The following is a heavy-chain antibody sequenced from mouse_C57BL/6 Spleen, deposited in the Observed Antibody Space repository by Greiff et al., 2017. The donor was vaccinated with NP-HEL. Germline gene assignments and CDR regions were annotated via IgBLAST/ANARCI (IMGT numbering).Heavy chain of an antibody. J-gene: IGHJ3*01. D-gene: IGHD2-1*01. Sequence: QVQLQQPGAELVMPGASVKLSCKASGYTFTSYWMHWVKQRPGQGLEWIGEIDPSDSYTNYNQKFKGKSTLTVDKSSSTAYMQLSSLTSEDSAVYYCARLGIYYGNYVGFAYWGQGTLVTVSA. CDR2: IDPSDSYT. CDR3: ARLGIYYGNYVGFAY. V-gene: IGHV1-69*01. CDR1: GYTFTSYW.